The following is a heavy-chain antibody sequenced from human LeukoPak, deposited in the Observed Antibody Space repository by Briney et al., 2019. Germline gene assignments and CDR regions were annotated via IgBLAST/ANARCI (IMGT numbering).Heavy chain of an antibody. CDR3: AKASIYVYYGMDV. CDR2: ISDDGSNK. D-gene: IGHD3-16*02. Sequence: SGGSLRLSCAVSGFTFSSYGMHWVRQAPGKGLEWVAVISDDGSNKYYADSVKGRFTISRDNSNNTLFLHLNSLRAEDTAVFYCAKASIYVYYGMDVWGQGTTVIVSS. CDR1: GFTFSSYG. V-gene: IGHV3-30*18. J-gene: IGHJ6*02.